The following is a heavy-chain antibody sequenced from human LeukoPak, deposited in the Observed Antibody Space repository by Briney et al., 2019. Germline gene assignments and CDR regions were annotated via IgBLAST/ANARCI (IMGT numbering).Heavy chain of an antibody. D-gene: IGHD3-22*01. CDR1: GGSISSYY. J-gene: IGHJ6*02. Sequence: SETLSLTCTVSGGSISSYYWSWIRQPPGKGLEWIGYIYYSGSTNYNPSLKSRVTMSVDTSKNQFSLKLSSVTAADTAVYYWASGYYPNPVAYYGMAVGAQGPTVPVPS. V-gene: IGHV4-59*12. CDR3: ASGYYPNPVAYYGMAV. CDR2: IYYSGST.